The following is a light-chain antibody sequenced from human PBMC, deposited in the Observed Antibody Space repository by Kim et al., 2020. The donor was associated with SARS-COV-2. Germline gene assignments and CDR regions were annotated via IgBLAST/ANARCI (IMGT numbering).Light chain of an antibody. J-gene: IGLJ3*02. CDR3: CSFTSRPSWV. CDR1: SSDIGRYNY. CDR2: DVT. Sequence: GPSITISCTGSSSDIGRYNYVSCYQQHPGRAPRLIIFDVTRRPPGISVRFSASKSGSAASLTISSLQADDEADYYCCSFTSRPSWVFGGGTKVTVL. V-gene: IGLV2-14*03.